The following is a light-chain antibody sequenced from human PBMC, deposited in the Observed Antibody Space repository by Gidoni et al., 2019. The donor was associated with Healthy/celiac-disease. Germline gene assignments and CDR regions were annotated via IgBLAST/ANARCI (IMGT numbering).Light chain of an antibody. CDR1: QSVSSN. CDR3: QQYNDWPPYS. Sequence: EIVMTQSPATLSVSPGERATLSCRASQSVSSNLAWYQQKPGQSPRLLIYCASTRATGIPARFFGSRSCTEFTLTISSLLSADFSVFYYQQYNDWPPYSFGQGTKLEIK. V-gene: IGKV3-15*01. J-gene: IGKJ2*03. CDR2: CAS.